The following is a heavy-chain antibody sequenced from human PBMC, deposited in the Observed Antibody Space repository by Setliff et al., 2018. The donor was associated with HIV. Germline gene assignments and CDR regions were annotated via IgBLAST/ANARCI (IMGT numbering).Heavy chain of an antibody. J-gene: IGHJ4*02. V-gene: IGHV3-7*01. CDR1: GFTFYIYE. CDR2: IKDDGSDK. Sequence: GGSLRLSCVASGFTFYIYEMNWVRQAPGKGLERVANIKDDGSDKYYVDSVKGRFTISRDNAKNSLYLQMHSLRAEDTAVYYCARGVDYWGEGTLVTVSS. CDR3: ARGVDY.